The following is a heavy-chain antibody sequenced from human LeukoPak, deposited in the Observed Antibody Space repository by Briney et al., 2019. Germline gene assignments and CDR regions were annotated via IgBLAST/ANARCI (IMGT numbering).Heavy chain of an antibody. V-gene: IGHV3-11*03. Sequence: GGSLRLSCAASGFSFSDFYMSWIRQAPGKGLEWISYIDGTSTFTNYADSVKGRFTISRDNAKNALYLQMNSLRAEDSAVYYCARTLVAAPGTKGGPWGQGTLVTVSS. CDR3: ARTLVAAPGTKGGP. J-gene: IGHJ5*02. CDR1: GFSFSDFY. CDR2: IDGTSTFT. D-gene: IGHD6-13*01.